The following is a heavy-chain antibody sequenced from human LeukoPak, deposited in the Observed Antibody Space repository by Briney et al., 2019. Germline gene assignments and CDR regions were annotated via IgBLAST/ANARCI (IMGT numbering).Heavy chain of an antibody. CDR3: ARGFGGEVLLWFRELFHFDY. D-gene: IGHD3-10*01. CDR1: GGSFSGYY. CDR2: INHSGST. J-gene: IGHJ4*02. Sequence: SETLSLTCAVYGGSFSGYYWSWIRQPPGKGLEWIGEINHSGSTKYNPSLKSRVTISVDTSKNQFSLKLSSVTAADTAVYYCARGFGGEVLLWFRELFHFDYWGQGTLVTVSS. V-gene: IGHV4-34*01.